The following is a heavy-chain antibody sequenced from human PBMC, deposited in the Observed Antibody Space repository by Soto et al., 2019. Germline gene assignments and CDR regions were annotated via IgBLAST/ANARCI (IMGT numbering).Heavy chain of an antibody. CDR1: GDSAESFRSHS. CDR2: VYQSGST. Sequence: SETLSLTCAVSGDSAESFRSHSWSWIRQTPGKGLELIGYVYQSGSTYYNPSLQSRVTISVDVSKKQFSLKVTSVTAADTAVYYCARGVVGVVAWFDPWGQGIKVTVSS. D-gene: IGHD3-16*01. CDR3: ARGVVGVVAWFDP. V-gene: IGHV4-30-2*01. J-gene: IGHJ5*01.